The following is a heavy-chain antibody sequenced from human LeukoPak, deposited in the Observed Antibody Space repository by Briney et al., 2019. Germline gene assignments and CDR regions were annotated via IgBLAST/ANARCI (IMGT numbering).Heavy chain of an antibody. J-gene: IGHJ4*02. D-gene: IGHD3-3*01. CDR2: IYYSGST. CDR3: ARAGIFGVVKTFDY. Sequence: SETLPLTGTVSGGSISSYYWSWIRQPPGKGLEWIGYIYYSGSTNYNPSLRSRLTMSVDTSKNQFSLKLSSVSAADTAVYYCARAGIFGVVKTFDYWGQGTLVTVSS. CDR1: GGSISSYY. V-gene: IGHV4-59*01.